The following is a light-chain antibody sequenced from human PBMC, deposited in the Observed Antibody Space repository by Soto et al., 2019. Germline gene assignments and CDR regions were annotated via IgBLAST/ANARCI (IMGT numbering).Light chain of an antibody. J-gene: IGLJ2*01. CDR3: CSYGGRVNLV. CDR1: ASDVGGYNY. CDR2: EVT. V-gene: IGLV2-8*01. Sequence: QSALAQPPSASGSPGQSVTISCTGTASDVGGYNYVSWFQHHPGNAPKLIIYEVTKRPSGVPDRFSGSKSGNTASLTVSGLQVEGEAEYYCCSYGGRVNLVFGGGTKLTVL.